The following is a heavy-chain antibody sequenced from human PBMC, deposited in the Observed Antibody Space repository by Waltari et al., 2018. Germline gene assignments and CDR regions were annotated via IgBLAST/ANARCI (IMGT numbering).Heavy chain of an antibody. D-gene: IGHD3-10*01. Sequence: EVQVVESGGGLVQPGGSLRLSCVASGFTFSNYWMSWVRQAPGKGLGWVANIKPDGSEKNHVDSGNGRFTISRDNAKNSLYLQMNSLRAEDTAVYYCVQGGFYYADWGQGTLVTVSS. CDR1: GFTFSNYW. CDR2: IKPDGSEK. CDR3: VQGGFYYAD. V-gene: IGHV3-7*01. J-gene: IGHJ4*02.